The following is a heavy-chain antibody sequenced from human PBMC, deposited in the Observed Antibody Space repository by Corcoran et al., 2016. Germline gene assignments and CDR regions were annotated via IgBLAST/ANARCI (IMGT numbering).Heavy chain of an antibody. Sequence: EVQLVQSGAELKKPGESLKISCKGSGYSFTSYWIGWVRQMPGEGLEWMGIIYPGDSDTRYRPSFQGQVTISADKSISTAYLPWSSLKASDTAIYYCARWTSLTPYYLDYWGQGTLVTVSS. J-gene: IGHJ4*02. D-gene: IGHD4-17*01. CDR2: IYPGDSDT. CDR1: GYSFTSYW. CDR3: ARWTSLTPYYLDY. V-gene: IGHV5-51*01.